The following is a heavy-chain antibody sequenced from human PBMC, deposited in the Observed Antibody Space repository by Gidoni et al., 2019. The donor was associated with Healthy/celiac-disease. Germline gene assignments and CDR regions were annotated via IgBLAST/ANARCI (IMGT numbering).Heavy chain of an antibody. V-gene: IGHV4-59*08. CDR2: IYYSGST. Sequence: QVQLQESGPGLVKPSETLSLTCTVSGGSISSYYWSWIRQPPGKGLEWIGYIYYSGSTNYNPSLKSRVTISVDTSKNQFSLKLSSVTAADTAVYYCARHGSSGSPFDYWGQGTLVTVSS. D-gene: IGHD3-10*01. CDR3: ARHGSSGSPFDY. CDR1: GGSISSYY. J-gene: IGHJ4*02.